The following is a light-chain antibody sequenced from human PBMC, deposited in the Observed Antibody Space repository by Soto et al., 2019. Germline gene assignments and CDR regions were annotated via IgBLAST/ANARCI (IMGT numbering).Light chain of an antibody. V-gene: IGKV1-39*01. Sequence: DIQMTQSPSSLSTSVGDRVTITCRASENIRDFVNWYQQKPGKAPNLLIYGASTLQGGVPSRFSGSGSATDFTLTISSLQHEDFATYYCQQTYGTPPTFGQGTKVDI. CDR1: ENIRDF. CDR2: GAS. CDR3: QQTYGTPPT. J-gene: IGKJ1*01.